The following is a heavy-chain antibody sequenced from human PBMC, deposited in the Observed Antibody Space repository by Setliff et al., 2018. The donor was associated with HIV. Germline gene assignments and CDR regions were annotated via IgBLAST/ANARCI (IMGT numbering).Heavy chain of an antibody. CDR1: GFTFSSYA. V-gene: IGHV3-23*01. CDR3: AKGTYSYDSSGPDY. J-gene: IGHJ4*02. D-gene: IGHD3-22*01. CDR2: IGGSGGST. Sequence: PGGSLRLSCAAPGFTFSSYAMNWVRQAPGKGLEWVSVIGGSGGSTYYADSVKGRFTISRDNSKNTLYLQMNSLRAEDTAVYYCAKGTYSYDSSGPDYWGQGTLVTVSS.